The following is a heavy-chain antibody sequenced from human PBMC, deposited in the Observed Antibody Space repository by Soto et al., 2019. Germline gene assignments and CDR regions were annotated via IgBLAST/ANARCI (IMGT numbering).Heavy chain of an antibody. CDR2: IYHSGST. D-gene: IGHD3-10*01. J-gene: IGHJ6*02. CDR3: ARDSTITSAWRGLDV. Sequence: QVQLQESGPGLVKPSQTLSLTCTVSNGSISSDNFFWAWVRQHPGKGLEWIGYIYHSGSTYYNPSLQSRLTISIDTSKSQFSLKLTSVTAADTAVYYCARDSTITSAWRGLDVWGQGTTVTVSS. CDR1: NGSISSDNFF. V-gene: IGHV4-31*03.